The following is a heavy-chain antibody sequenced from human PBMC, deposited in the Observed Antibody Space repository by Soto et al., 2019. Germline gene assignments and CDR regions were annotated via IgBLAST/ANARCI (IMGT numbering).Heavy chain of an antibody. V-gene: IGHV3-23*01. CDR1: GFTFSTYA. D-gene: IGHD4-17*01. J-gene: IGHJ4*02. CDR2: ISASSSIT. CDR3: AKPGYAGSYGDSRGRDKYYIDY. Sequence: GGSLRLSCATSGFTFSTYAMSCVRQAPGKGLEWVSAISASSSITYYADSVKGRFTISRDNSKKTLHLQMDSLRADDTAVYYCAKPGYAGSYGDSRGRDKYYIDYWGQGTLVTVYS.